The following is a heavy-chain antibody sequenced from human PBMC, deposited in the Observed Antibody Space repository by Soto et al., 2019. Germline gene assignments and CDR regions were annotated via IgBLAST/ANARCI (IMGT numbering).Heavy chain of an antibody. J-gene: IGHJ6*02. CDR3: ARDGGNSYYYGLDV. Sequence: QVQLQESGPGQLKPSETLSLTCAVSGASLRSGGHYWTWIRQRPGKALEWIGYIYYIGTTNYNPSLKGRVTISVDTSKNQLSLTLTSVTVADTALYYCARDGGNSYYYGLDVWGQGTAVTVSS. CDR1: GASLRSGGHY. CDR2: IYYIGTT. V-gene: IGHV4-31*11. D-gene: IGHD3-16*01.